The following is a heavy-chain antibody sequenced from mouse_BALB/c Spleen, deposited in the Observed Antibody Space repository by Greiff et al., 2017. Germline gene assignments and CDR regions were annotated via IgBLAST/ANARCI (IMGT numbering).Heavy chain of an antibody. J-gene: IGHJ2*01. V-gene: IGHV5-12-2*01. Sequence: EVMLVESGGGLVQPGGSLKLSCAASGFTFSSYTMSWVRQTPEKRLEWVAYISNGGGSTYYPDTVKGRFTISRDNAKNTLYLQMSSLKSEDTAMYYCTRERYDDYWGEGTTLTVSS. CDR1: GFTFSSYT. CDR3: TRERYDDY. D-gene: IGHD2-14*01. CDR2: ISNGGGST.